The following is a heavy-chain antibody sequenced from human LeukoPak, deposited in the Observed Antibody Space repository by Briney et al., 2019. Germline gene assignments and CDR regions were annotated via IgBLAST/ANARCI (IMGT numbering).Heavy chain of an antibody. CDR1: GGSISSGSYY. J-gene: IGHJ4*02. Sequence: SETLSLTCTVSGGSISSGSYYWSWIRQPAGKGLEWIGRIYTSGSTNYNPSLKSRVTISVDTSKNKFSLKLSSVTAADTAVYYCARGGYYYDSSGYYYYFDYWGQGTLVTVSS. V-gene: IGHV4-61*02. CDR3: ARGGYYYDSSGYYYYFDY. D-gene: IGHD3-22*01. CDR2: IYTSGST.